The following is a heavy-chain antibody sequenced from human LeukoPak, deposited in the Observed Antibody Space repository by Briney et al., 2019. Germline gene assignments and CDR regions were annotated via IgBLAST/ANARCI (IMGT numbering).Heavy chain of an antibody. Sequence: SETLSLTCTVSGGSISSYYWSWTRQPAGKGLEWIGRIYTSGSTNYNPSLKSRVTISVDTSKNQFSLKLSSVTAADTAVYYCAARSSGYYRDAFDIWGQGTMVTVSS. V-gene: IGHV4-4*07. CDR2: IYTSGST. CDR3: AARSSGYYRDAFDI. D-gene: IGHD3-22*01. J-gene: IGHJ3*02. CDR1: GGSISSYY.